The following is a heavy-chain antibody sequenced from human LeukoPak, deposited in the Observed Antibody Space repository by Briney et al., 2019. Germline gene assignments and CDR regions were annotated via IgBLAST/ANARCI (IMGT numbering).Heavy chain of an antibody. CDR3: AAISAYYDFWSGIDYDY. J-gene: IGHJ4*02. CDR2: IVVGSGNT. CDR1: GFTFTSSA. D-gene: IGHD3-3*01. V-gene: IGHV1-58*02. Sequence: SVKASCKASGFTFTSSAMQWVRQARGQRLEWIGWIVVGSGNTNYAQKFQERVTITRDMSTSIAYMELSSLRSEDTAVYYCAAISAYYDFWSGIDYDYWGQGTLVTVSS.